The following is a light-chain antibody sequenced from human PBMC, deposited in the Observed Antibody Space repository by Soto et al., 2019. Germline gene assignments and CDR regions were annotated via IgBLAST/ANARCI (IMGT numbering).Light chain of an antibody. V-gene: IGLV1-40*01. Sequence: QSALTQPPSVSGAPGQRVTISCTGSSSNIGAGYDVHWYQQLPGAAPKLLIYGNSNRPSGVPDRFSGSRSGTSASLAITGLQPEDEADYYCQSYDTPVYGFGGGTKVTVL. CDR3: QSYDTPVYG. J-gene: IGLJ1*01. CDR2: GNS. CDR1: SSNIGAGYD.